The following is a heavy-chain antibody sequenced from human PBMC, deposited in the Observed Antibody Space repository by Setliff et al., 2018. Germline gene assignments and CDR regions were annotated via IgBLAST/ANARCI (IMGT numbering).Heavy chain of an antibody. CDR1: GYSISSGHY. CDR2: FFHTGNT. CDR3: ARHLWGRYMAESSDYFDY. Sequence: PSETLSLTCTVSGYSISSGHYWGWIRQPTGKGLEWLGSFFHTGNTYYNPSLEGRVTISVDTSNNQFSLKLSSVTAADTAVYYCARHLWGRYMAESSDYFDYWGQGSLVTVSS. J-gene: IGHJ4*02. V-gene: IGHV4-38-2*02. D-gene: IGHD3-3*02.